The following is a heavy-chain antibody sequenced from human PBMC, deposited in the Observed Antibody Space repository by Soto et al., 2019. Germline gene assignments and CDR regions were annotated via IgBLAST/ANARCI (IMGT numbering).Heavy chain of an antibody. CDR3: ARKKGDYEVY. D-gene: IGHD4-17*01. CDR1: GSTFSSYE. V-gene: IGHV3-48*03. J-gene: IGHJ4*02. Sequence: GGSLRLSCVASGSTFSSYEMNRVRQAPGKGLEWVSYISEGGGTIHYAGSVKGRFTISRNNAKNSLYLQMNSLRAEDTATYYCARKKGDYEVYWGQGTLVTVSS. CDR2: ISEGGGTI.